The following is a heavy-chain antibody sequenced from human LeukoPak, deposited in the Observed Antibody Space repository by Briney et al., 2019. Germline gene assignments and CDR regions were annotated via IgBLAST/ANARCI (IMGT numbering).Heavy chain of an antibody. CDR2: ISAYNGNT. J-gene: IGHJ6*02. CDR3: AREETDYYYYGMDV. CDR1: GGTFSSYA. V-gene: IGHV1-18*01. Sequence: RASVKVSCTASGGTFSSYAISWVRQAPGQGLEWMGWISAYNGNTNYAQKLQGRVTMTTDTSTSTAYMELRSLRSDDTAVYYCAREETDYYYYGMDVWGQGTTVTVSS.